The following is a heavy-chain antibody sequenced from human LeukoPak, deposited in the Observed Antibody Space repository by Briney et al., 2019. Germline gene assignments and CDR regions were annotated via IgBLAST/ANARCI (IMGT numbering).Heavy chain of an antibody. V-gene: IGHV3-21*04. CDR1: GFTFSSYS. CDR2: ISTGSSYI. CDR3: ARGQGA. J-gene: IGHJ5*02. Sequence: PGGSLRLSCAASGFTFSSYSMKWVRQAPGKGLEWVSSISTGSSYIHYAASVKGRFSISRDTSKNTLSLQMNSLRADDTAMYYCARGQGAWGQGTLVTVSS.